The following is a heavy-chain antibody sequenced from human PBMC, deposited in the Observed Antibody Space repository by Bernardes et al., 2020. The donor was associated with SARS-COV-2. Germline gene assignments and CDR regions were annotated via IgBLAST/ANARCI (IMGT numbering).Heavy chain of an antibody. CDR1: GYSFSGFY. V-gene: IGHV1-2*02. CDR2: INPNSGDT. CDR3: ARGSGVITFGGVMSVGPAYGLDV. J-gene: IGHJ6*02. D-gene: IGHD3-16*01. Sequence: ASVKVSCKASGYSFSGFYLHWVRLARGQGLEWMGWINPNSGDTDYAQKFQDRVTMTRDTSIATAYMELSRLRSDDTAVYYCARGSGVITFGGVMSVGPAYGLDVWGQGTTVTVSS.